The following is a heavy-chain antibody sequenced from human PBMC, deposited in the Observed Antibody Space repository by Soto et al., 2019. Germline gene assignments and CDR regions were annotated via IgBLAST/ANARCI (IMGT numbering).Heavy chain of an antibody. CDR2: IDPSDSYT. D-gene: IGHD3-3*01. V-gene: IGHV5-10-1*01. CDR1: GYSFTSYW. Sequence: TGESLKISCKGSGYSFTSYWISWVRQMPGKGLEWMGRIDPSDSYTNYSPSFQGHVTISADKSISTAYLQWSSLKASDTAMYYCARHGIRFLEWLPYYYYGMDVWGQGTTVTVSS. CDR3: ARHGIRFLEWLPYYYYGMDV. J-gene: IGHJ6*02.